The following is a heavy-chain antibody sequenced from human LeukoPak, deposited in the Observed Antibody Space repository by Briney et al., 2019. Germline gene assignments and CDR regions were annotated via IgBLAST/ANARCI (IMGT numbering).Heavy chain of an antibody. V-gene: IGHV4-59*01. CDR3: AGSWDLSGLDY. Sequence: SSETLSLTCTVSGGSISSYYWSWIRQPPGKGLEWIGYIYYSGSTNYNPSLKSRVTISVDTSKNQFSLKLSSVTAADTAVYYCAGSWDLSGLDYWGQGTLVTVSS. D-gene: IGHD3-10*01. CDR1: GGSISSYY. J-gene: IGHJ4*02. CDR2: IYYSGST.